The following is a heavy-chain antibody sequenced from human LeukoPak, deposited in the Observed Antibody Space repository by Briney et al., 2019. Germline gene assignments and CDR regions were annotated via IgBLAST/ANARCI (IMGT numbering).Heavy chain of an antibody. J-gene: IGHJ2*01. CDR2: INHSGST. V-gene: IGHV4-34*01. Sequence: SETLSLTCAVYGGSFSGYYWSWIRQPPGKGLEWIGEINHSGSTNYNPSLKSQVTISVDTSKTQFSLRLSSVTAADTAVYYCARVLEGSSGQHWYFDLWGRGTLVTVSS. D-gene: IGHD6-19*01. CDR3: ARVLEGSSGQHWYFDL. CDR1: GGSFSGYY.